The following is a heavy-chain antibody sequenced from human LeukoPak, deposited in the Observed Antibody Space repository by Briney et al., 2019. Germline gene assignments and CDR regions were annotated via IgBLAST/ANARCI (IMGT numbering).Heavy chain of an antibody. Sequence: SETLSLTCAVYGGSFSGYYWSWIRQPPGKGLEWIGEINHSGSTNYNPSLKSRVTISVDTSKNQFSLKLSSVTAADTAVYYCACGRWYFDYWGQGTLVTVSS. V-gene: IGHV4-34*01. D-gene: IGHD5-24*01. CDR3: ACGRWYFDY. CDR1: GGSFSGYY. J-gene: IGHJ4*02. CDR2: INHSGST.